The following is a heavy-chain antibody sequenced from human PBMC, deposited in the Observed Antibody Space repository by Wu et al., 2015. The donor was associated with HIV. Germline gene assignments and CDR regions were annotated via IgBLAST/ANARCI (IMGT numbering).Heavy chain of an antibody. CDR3: AAGIQAGGANY. CDR1: GYTFSNYY. CDR2: LNPNTGAT. J-gene: IGHJ4*02. D-gene: IGHD2-21*01. V-gene: IGHV1-2*02. Sequence: QVQLVQSGAEVKKPGASVKVSCKASGYTFSNYYMHWVRQAPGQGLEFMGRLNPNTGATDFPQKFQGRVTVTRDTSISTAYMEVYGLRPEDTAVYYCAAGIQAGGANYWGQGTLVTVSS.